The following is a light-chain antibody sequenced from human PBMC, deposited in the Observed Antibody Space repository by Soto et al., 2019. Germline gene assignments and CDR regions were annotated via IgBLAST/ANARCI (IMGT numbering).Light chain of an antibody. Sequence: QPVLTQPPSVSGAPGQRVTISCTGSTSNIGAGYDVHWFQQLPGTAPKLLIFGYNSRPSGVPDRFSGSKSGTSASLAITGRQAEDEADYHCLSYDSSLSAYVFGAGPKRTVL. V-gene: IGLV1-40*01. CDR2: GYN. CDR1: TSNIGAGYD. CDR3: LSYDSSLSAYV. J-gene: IGLJ1*01.